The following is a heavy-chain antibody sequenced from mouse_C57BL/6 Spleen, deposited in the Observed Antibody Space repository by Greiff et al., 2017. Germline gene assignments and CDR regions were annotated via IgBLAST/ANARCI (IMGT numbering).Heavy chain of an antibody. CDR1: GYSITSGYY. D-gene: IGHD1-1*01. V-gene: IGHV3-6*01. CDR3: ARIEEYSSRRYFDD. Sequence: EVQLQQSGPGLVKPSPSLSLTCSVTGYSITSGYYWNWIRQFPGNKLEWMGYISYDGSNNSNPSLKNRISITRDTSKNQFFLKLNSVTTEDTAAYYCARIEEYSSRRYFDDWGQGTTLTVAS. CDR2: ISYDGSN. J-gene: IGHJ2*01.